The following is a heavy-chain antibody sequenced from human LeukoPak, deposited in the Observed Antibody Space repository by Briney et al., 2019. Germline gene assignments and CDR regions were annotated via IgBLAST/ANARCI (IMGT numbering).Heavy chain of an antibody. Sequence: SETLSLTCAVYGGSFSDYYWSWIRQPPGKGLEWIGEINHSGSTNYNPSLKSRVTISVDTSKNQFSLKLSSVTAADTAVYYCARAVVPAAGGSGLYYFDYWGQGTLVTVSS. D-gene: IGHD2-2*01. CDR2: INHSGST. CDR1: GGSFSDYY. J-gene: IGHJ4*02. V-gene: IGHV4-34*01. CDR3: ARAVVPAAGGSGLYYFDY.